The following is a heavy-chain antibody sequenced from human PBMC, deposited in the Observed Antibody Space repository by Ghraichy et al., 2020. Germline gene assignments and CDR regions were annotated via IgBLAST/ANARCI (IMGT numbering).Heavy chain of an antibody. J-gene: IGHJ4*02. CDR1: GYTFTSYG. Sequence: ASVKVSCKTSGYTFTSYGISWVRQAPGQGLEWLGWISAYNGNTKYAQKFQGRVTMTTDTSTTTAYMELRSLRSDDTAVYYCARDLFVEPTATAHWGRGTLVTVSS. V-gene: IGHV1-18*04. CDR3: ARDLFVEPTATAH. D-gene: IGHD2-2*01. CDR2: ISAYNGNT.